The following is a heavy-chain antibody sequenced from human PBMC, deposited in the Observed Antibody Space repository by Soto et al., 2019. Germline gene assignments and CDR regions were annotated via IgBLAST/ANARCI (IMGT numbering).Heavy chain of an antibody. Sequence: SETLSLTCTVSGGSISSYHWSWIRQSPGKGLEWIGYVFYTGSTKYNPALKRRVTISVDTSKNQFSLKLSSVSAADTGLYYCARSYSGTFYGYDTWGQGILVTVSS. CDR3: ARSYSGTFYGYDT. D-gene: IGHD1-26*01. J-gene: IGHJ5*02. V-gene: IGHV4-59*01. CDR1: GGSISSYH. CDR2: VFYTGST.